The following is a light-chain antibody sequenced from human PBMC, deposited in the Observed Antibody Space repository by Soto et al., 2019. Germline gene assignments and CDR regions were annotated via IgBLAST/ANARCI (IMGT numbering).Light chain of an antibody. V-gene: IGLV1-44*01. J-gene: IGLJ1*01. Sequence: QAVPTQPPSASGTPGQRVTISCSGSSSNIGSNTVNWYQQLPGTAPKLLIYNNNQRPSGVPDRFSGSKSGTSASLAISGLQSEDQADYYCAAWDDSLNGLVLGTGTKLTVL. CDR3: AAWDDSLNGLV. CDR2: NNN. CDR1: SSNIGSNT.